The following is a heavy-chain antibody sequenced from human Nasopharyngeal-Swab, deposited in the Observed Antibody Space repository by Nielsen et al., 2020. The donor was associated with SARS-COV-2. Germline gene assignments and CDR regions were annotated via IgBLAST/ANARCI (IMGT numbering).Heavy chain of an antibody. CDR2: IKRKTDGTT. J-gene: IGHJ5*02. CDR1: GFTFNNAW. D-gene: IGHD6-19*01. Sequence: ESLKIPCAASGFTFNNAWLSWVRQAPGKGLEWIARIKRKTDGTTDYAAPVKDRFIISRDNSENTLYLQMNSLKTEDTAVYYCTTGGDRMIAEWLSWGQGTLVTVSS. V-gene: IGHV3-15*01. CDR3: TTGGDRMIAEWLS.